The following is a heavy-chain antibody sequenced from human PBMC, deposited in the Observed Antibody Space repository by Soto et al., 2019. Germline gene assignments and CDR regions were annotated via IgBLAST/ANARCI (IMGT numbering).Heavy chain of an antibody. CDR3: ATRYSTGWSRYNYFGP. CDR1: GFTFNSFA. J-gene: IGHJ5*02. CDR2: ISGSGGVS. D-gene: IGHD6-19*01. Sequence: GGPLRLSCAASGFTFNSFAMNWVRQAPGRGLEWVAIISGSGGVSYYSDSVRGRFTISRDNSRSTLYLQMNGLRDDDTAIYYCATRYSTGWSRYNYFGPWGRGTLVTVSS. V-gene: IGHV3-23*01.